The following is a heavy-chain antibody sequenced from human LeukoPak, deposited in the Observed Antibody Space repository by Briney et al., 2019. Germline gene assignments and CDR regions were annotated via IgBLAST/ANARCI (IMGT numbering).Heavy chain of an antibody. CDR2: ISAYNGDT. Sequence: ASVKVSCKASGYTFTSYGINWVRQAPGQGLEWMGWISAYNGDTNYAQKLQGRVTMTTDTSTSTAYMELRSLRSDDTAVYYCARSSGRYCSSTSCARTFDYWGQGTLVTVSS. D-gene: IGHD2-2*01. CDR3: ARSSGRYCSSTSCARTFDY. V-gene: IGHV1-18*01. J-gene: IGHJ4*02. CDR1: GYTFTSYG.